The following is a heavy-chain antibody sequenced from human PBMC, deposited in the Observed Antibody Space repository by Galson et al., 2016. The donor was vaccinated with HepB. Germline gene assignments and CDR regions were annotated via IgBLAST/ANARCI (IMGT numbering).Heavy chain of an antibody. CDR2: IDPHEFYT. CDR1: GYNFPSYW. V-gene: IGHV5-10-1*01. CDR3: ARQPLGANVVYYHLMDV. J-gene: IGHJ6*02. D-gene: IGHD3-16*01. Sequence: QSGAEVKKPGESLRISCEGSGYNFPSYWISWVRQLPGKGLEWVGRIDPHEFYTDYSPSFQGHVIISVDSSIRTGYLHWNSLQASDTAMYYCARQPLGANVVYYHLMDVWGPGTTVTVSS.